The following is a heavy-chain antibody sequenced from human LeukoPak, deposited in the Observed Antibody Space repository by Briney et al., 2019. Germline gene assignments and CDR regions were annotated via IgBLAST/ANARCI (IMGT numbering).Heavy chain of an antibody. J-gene: IGHJ4*02. CDR1: GSTFTGYY. V-gene: IGHV1-2*06. Sequence: GASVKVSCKASGSTFTGYYIHWVRQAPGQGLEWMGRINPDSGGTNYAQNFQGRVTMTRDMSISTAYMELNRLRSDDTAVFYCARVASAVYSDYWGQGTLVTVSS. CDR2: INPDSGGT. CDR3: ARVASAVYSDY.